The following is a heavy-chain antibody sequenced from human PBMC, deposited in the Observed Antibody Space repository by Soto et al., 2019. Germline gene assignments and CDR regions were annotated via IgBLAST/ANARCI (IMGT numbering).Heavy chain of an antibody. CDR3: ASGSPRYYYDSSGSPHFDY. Sequence: QVQLVQSGAEVKKPGSSVKVSCKASGGTFSSYAISWVRQAPGQGLEWMGGSIPIFGTANYAQKFQGRVTITADESTSTAYMELSSLRSEDTAVYYCASGSPRYYYDSSGSPHFDYWGQGTLVTVSS. CDR2: SIPIFGTA. D-gene: IGHD3-22*01. CDR1: GGTFSSYA. V-gene: IGHV1-69*01. J-gene: IGHJ4*02.